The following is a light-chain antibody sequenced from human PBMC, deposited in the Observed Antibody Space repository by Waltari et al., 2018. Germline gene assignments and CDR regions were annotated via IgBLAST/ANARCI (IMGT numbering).Light chain of an antibody. J-gene: IGKJ3*01. Sequence: IMLTQSPGTLSLSPGERVTLSCWASQGVTSASFAWYQQKPGQPPSLLIYGASTRAAGVPDRFSGWGSDTNFTHTISRLEPEDFAVYYCHQYGYSPLVAFGPGTRVDVQ. CDR2: GAS. CDR1: QGVTSAS. CDR3: HQYGYSPLVA. V-gene: IGKV3-20*01.